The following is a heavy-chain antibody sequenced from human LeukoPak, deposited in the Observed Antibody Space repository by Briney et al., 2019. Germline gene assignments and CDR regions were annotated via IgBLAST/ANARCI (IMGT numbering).Heavy chain of an antibody. V-gene: IGHV4-31*03. CDR3: ARDRDHYGMDV. Sequence: SETLSLTCTVSGGSISSGGYYWSWIRQHPGKGLEWIGYIYYSGSTYYNPSLKSRVTISVDTSKNQFSLKLSSVTAADTAVYYCARDRDHYGMDVWGQGTTVTVSS. J-gene: IGHJ6*02. CDR2: IYYSGST. CDR1: GGSISSGGYY.